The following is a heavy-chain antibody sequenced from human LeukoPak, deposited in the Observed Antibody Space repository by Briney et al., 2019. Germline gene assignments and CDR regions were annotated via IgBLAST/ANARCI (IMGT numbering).Heavy chain of an antibody. D-gene: IGHD2-15*01. V-gene: IGHV4-34*01. J-gene: IGHJ4*02. CDR2: INHSGST. Sequence: SETLSLTCAVYGGSFSGYYWSWIRQPPGKGLEWIGEINHSGSTNYNPSLKSRVTISVDTSKNQFSLKLSSVTAADTAVYYCARDLSCSGSSCYSWYYFDYWGQGTLVTVSS. CDR3: ARDLSCSGSSCYSWYYFDY. CDR1: GGSFSGYY.